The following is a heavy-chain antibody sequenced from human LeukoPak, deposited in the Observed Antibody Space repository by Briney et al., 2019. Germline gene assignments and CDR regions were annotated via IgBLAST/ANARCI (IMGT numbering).Heavy chain of an antibody. Sequence: RPGGSLRLSCGASGFTFSSYAMSWVRQAPGKGLDWVSSISGGNHIYYADSVKGRFTISRDNARNSLSLQMNALRAEDTAVYYCTREDCDNVRCYGASDAWGQGTLVTVSS. CDR2: ISGGNHI. V-gene: IGHV3-21*06. CDR3: TREDCDNVRCYGASDA. CDR1: GFTFSSYA. D-gene: IGHD2-2*01. J-gene: IGHJ5*02.